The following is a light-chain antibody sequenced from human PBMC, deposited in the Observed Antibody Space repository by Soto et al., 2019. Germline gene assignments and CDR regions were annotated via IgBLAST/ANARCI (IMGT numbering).Light chain of an antibody. Sequence: QSVLTQPASVSGSPGQSITISCTGTSSDVGGYNYVSWFQQHPGKAPKLMIYDVRNRPSGIANCFSGSKSGNTASLTISWLQAEDEADYYCNSYTSSSTYVFGTGTQLTVL. CDR1: SSDVGGYNY. V-gene: IGLV2-14*01. CDR3: NSYTSSSTYV. J-gene: IGLJ1*01. CDR2: DVR.